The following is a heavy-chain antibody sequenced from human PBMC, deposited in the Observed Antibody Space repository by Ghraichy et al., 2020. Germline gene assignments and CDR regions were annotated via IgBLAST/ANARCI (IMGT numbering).Heavy chain of an antibody. Sequence: GGSLRLSCAASGFTFSSYSMNWVRQAPGKGLEWVSYISSSSSTIYYADSVKGRFTISRDNAKNSLYLQMNSLRDEDTAVYYCARDPIVVITTDDAFDIWGQGTMVTVSS. D-gene: IGHD3-22*01. V-gene: IGHV3-48*02. CDR1: GFTFSSYS. CDR3: ARDPIVVITTDDAFDI. J-gene: IGHJ3*02. CDR2: ISSSSSTI.